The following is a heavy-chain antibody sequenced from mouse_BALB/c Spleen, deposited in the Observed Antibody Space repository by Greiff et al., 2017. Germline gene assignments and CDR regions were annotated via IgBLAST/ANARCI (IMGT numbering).Heavy chain of an antibody. CDR1: GFTFSSYA. V-gene: IGHV5-6-5*01. D-gene: IGHD1-1*01. J-gene: IGHJ4*01. CDR3: ARGDYGSSYRDAMDY. Sequence: EVMLVESGGGLVKPGGSLKLSCAASGFTFSSYAMSWVRQTPEKRLEWVASISSGGSTYYPNSVKGRFTISRDNARNILYLQMSSLRSEDTAMYYCARGDYGSSYRDAMDYWGQGTSVTVSS. CDR2: ISSGGST.